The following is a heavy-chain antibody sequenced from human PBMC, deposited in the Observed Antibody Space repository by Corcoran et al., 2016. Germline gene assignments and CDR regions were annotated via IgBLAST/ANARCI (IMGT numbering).Heavy chain of an antibody. J-gene: IGHJ6*02. CDR2: ISYDGSNK. Sequence: QVQLVESGGGVVQPGRSLRLSCAASGFTFSSYGMHWVRQAPGKGLAWVAVISYDGSNKYYADSVKGRFTISRDNSKNTLYLHMNSLRAEDTPVYYWAKEGAVAGVPANVCGMDVWGQGTTVTVAS. CDR1: GFTFSSYG. D-gene: IGHD2-15*01. CDR3: AKEGAVAGVPANVCGMDV. V-gene: IGHV3-30*18.